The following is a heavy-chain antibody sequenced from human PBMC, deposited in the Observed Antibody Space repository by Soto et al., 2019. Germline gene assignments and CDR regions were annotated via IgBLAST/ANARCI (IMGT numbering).Heavy chain of an antibody. J-gene: IGHJ4*02. CDR3: ASGYSGFGAISYFGY. V-gene: IGHV3-9*01. D-gene: IGHD2-15*01. CDR1: GFTFDNYA. Sequence: PGGSLRLSCAASGFTFDNYAMYWVRQAPGKGLEWVSGIGWNSYTINYADSVKGRFTISRDNSKNSLYLQMNSLRAEDTALYYCASGYSGFGAISYFGYWGRGPLVTSSS. CDR2: IGWNSYTI.